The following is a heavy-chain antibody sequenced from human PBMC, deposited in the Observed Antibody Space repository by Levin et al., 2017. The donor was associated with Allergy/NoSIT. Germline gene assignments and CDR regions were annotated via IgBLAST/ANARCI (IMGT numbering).Heavy chain of an antibody. CDR1: GYSITSGFF. D-gene: IGHD2-8*02. V-gene: IGHV4-38-2*01. J-gene: IGHJ4*02. CDR3: GRITRTGHYVDF. CDR2: IYNTGTT. Sequence: KAAETLSLNCLVSGYSITSGFFWGWIRQSPGRRPEWVGHIYNTGTTYYNPSLQSRATISVDTSRNQFSLNLNSVTAADSAVYFCGRITRTGHYVDFWGQGLLVTVS.